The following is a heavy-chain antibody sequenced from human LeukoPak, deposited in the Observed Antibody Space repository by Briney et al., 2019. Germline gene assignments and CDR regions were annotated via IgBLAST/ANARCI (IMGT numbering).Heavy chain of an antibody. J-gene: IGHJ4*02. Sequence: GGSLRLSCAASGFTFRSYWMHWVRQAPGKGLVWVSRINNDGSSTSYADSVKGRFTISRDNAKNTLYLQMNSLRAEDTAVYYCARMDRSSSSGDYWGQGTLVTVSS. CDR2: INNDGSST. CDR1: GFTFRSYW. CDR3: ARMDRSSSSGDY. D-gene: IGHD6-6*01. V-gene: IGHV3-74*01.